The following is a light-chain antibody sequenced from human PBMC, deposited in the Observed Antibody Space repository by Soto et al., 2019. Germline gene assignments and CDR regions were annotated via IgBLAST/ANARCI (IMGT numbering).Light chain of an antibody. V-gene: IGKV1-5*03. CDR2: QAS. Sequence: DIPMTQSPSTLSASVGDRVTIACRASQSISSWLAWYQQDPGNAPKLLIYQASNLQSGVPSRFSGRGSGTEFTLTISSLQPDDFATYYCQQYKTCPRTFGGGTRVEI. CDR3: QQYKTCPRT. J-gene: IGKJ4*01. CDR1: QSISSW.